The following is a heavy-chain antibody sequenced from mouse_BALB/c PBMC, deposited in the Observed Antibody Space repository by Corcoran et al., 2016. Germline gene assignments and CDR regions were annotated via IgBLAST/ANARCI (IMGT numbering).Heavy chain of an antibody. D-gene: IGHD1-1*01. Sequence: EHLLQQSGPELVKRGASVKIPSNASGYRFTDYNKDWVRRSHGKCIEWIGDINPRSGGTIYNQTFKGKATLTVDKSSSTAYMELHSLTSEDTAVYYCARWGITTFDYWGQGTSVTVSS. J-gene: IGHJ2*03. V-gene: IGHV1-18*01. CDR2: INPRSGGT. CDR3: ARWGITTFDY. CDR1: GYRFTDYN.